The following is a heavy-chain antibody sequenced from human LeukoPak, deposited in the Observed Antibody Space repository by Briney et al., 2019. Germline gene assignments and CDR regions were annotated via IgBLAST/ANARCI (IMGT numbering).Heavy chain of an antibody. Sequence: SQTLSLTCTVSGGSISSGDYYWSWIRQPAGKGLEWIGRIYTSGSTNYNPSLKSRVTMSVDTSKNQFSLKLSSVTAADTAVYYCARQKERSASYYFDYWGQGTLVTVSS. D-gene: IGHD1-26*01. V-gene: IGHV4-61*02. J-gene: IGHJ4*02. CDR1: GGSISSGDYY. CDR2: IYTSGST. CDR3: ARQKERSASYYFDY.